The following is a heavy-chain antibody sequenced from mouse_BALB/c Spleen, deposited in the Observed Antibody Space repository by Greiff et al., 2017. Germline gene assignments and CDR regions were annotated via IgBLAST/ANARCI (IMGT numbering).Heavy chain of an antibody. V-gene: IGHV5-17*02. J-gene: IGHJ3*01. D-gene: IGHD1-1*01. CDR2: ISSGSSTI. Sequence: EVQLVESGGGLVQPGGSRKLSCAASGFTFSSFGMHWVRQAPEKGLEWVAYISSGSSTIYYADTVKGRFTISRDNPKNTLFLQMTSLRSEDTAIYYCARSGGSSWFAYCGQGTLVTVSA. CDR3: ARSGGSSWFAY. CDR1: GFTFSSFG.